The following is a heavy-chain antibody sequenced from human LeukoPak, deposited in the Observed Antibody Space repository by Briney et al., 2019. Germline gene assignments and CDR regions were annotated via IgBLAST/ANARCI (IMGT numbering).Heavy chain of an antibody. CDR1: GFNFGSDA. V-gene: IGHV3-33*01. CDR3: ARDPSGSGWSLSR. CDR2: IWSDGSND. D-gene: IGHD6-19*01. Sequence: GGSLRLSCTASGFNFGSDAMHWVRQAPGKGLEWVAFIWSDGSNDHYADSVRGRFTISRDNSKNTVCLQMNSLRVEDTAVYYCARDPSGSGWSLSRWGQGTLVTVSS. J-gene: IGHJ4*02.